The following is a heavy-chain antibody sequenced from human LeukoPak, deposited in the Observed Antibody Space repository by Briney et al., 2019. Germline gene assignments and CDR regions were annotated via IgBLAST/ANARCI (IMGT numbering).Heavy chain of an antibody. CDR2: ISGSGGST. CDR3: AKDPYHYDSSGYYYAY. CDR1: GFPFSSYA. D-gene: IGHD3-22*01. V-gene: IGHV3-23*01. Sequence: GGSLRLSCAASGFPFSSYAMSWVRQAPGKGLEWVSTISGSGGSTYYADSVKGRFTISRDNSKNTLYLQMNSLRAEDTAVYYCAKDPYHYDSSGYYYAYWGQGTLATVSS. J-gene: IGHJ4*02.